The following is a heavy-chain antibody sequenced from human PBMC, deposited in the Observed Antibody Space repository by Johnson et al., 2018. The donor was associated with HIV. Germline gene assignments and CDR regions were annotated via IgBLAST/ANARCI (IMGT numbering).Heavy chain of an antibody. CDR1: AFTFSSYG. Sequence: QVQLVESGGGGVQPGRSLRLSCAASAFTFSSYGMHWVRQAPGKGLEWVAVISYDGSNKYYADSVKGRFTISRDNSKNTLYLQMNSLRAEDTAVYYCAKEGGRITMIVVEPDAFDIWGQGTMVTVSS. D-gene: IGHD3-22*01. V-gene: IGHV3-30*18. J-gene: IGHJ3*02. CDR3: AKEGGRITMIVVEPDAFDI. CDR2: ISYDGSNK.